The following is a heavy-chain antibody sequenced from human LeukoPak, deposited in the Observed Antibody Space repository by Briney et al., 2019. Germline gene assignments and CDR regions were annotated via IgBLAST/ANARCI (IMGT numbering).Heavy chain of an antibody. CDR2: IKSDGSVP. D-gene: IGHD6-13*01. Sequence: PGGSLRHSCAASVFTIINYLMHSVRPAPGKGLLWVSRIKSDGSVPSYADSVKGRFTTSRNNARNMLYLQINSLRGEDTAVYYCARDRRAADTDFDYWGQGTLVTVSS. CDR3: ARDRRAADTDFDY. V-gene: IGHV3-74*01. J-gene: IGHJ4*02. CDR1: VFTIINYL.